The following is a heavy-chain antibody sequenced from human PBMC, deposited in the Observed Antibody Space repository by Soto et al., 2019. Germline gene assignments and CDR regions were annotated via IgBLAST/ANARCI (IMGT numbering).Heavy chain of an antibody. CDR1: GGTISSFA. CDR2: IIPFDCTT. Sequence: QVQLVQSGAEVKKPGSSVKVSCTTSGGTISSFAIHWVRQAPGQGLEWMGGIIPFDCTTNYAEKFQGRVTITADASTSTAYMDLSSLRSDDTAVYYCAISFTKSRRGGVAFDYWGQGPLLTVSP. D-gene: IGHD3-3*01. CDR3: AISFTKSRRGGVAFDY. J-gene: IGHJ4*02. V-gene: IGHV1-69*01.